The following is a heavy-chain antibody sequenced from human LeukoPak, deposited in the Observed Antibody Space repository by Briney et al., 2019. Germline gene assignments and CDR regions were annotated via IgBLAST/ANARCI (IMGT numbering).Heavy chain of an antibody. Sequence: GGSLRLSCAASGFTFDTHAMSWVRQAPGKGLEWISTMSGHGHNVYYADSVKGRFTISGDNSKNTLYLHMNSLRAEDTAIVASYFFDYWGQGALVTVSS. CDR1: GFTFDTHA. D-gene: IGHD2-15*01. J-gene: IGHJ4*02. V-gene: IGHV3-23*01. CDR3: YFFDY. CDR2: MSGHGHNV.